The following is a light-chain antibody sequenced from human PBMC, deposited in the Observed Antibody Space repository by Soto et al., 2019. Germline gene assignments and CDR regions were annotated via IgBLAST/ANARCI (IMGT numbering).Light chain of an antibody. V-gene: IGLV2-14*03. CDR2: DVS. Sequence: QSALTQPASVSGSPGQSITFSCTGTSSDVGAYNYVSWYQQHPGKAPKLMIYDVSDRPSGVSNRFSGSKSGNTASLTISGLQAEDEADYYCSSYTSSSTLVFGGGTNSPS. J-gene: IGLJ2*01. CDR3: SSYTSSSTLV. CDR1: SSDVGAYNY.